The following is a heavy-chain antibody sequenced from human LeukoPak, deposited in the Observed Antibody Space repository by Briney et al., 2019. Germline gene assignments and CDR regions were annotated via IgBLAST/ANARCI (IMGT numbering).Heavy chain of an antibody. D-gene: IGHD3-10*01. CDR1: GYTFTRHY. J-gene: IGHJ4*02. CDR2: INPSGGST. V-gene: IGHV1-46*01. Sequence: GASVKVSCKASGYTFTRHYMHWVRQAPGQGLEWMGIINPSGGSTSYAQKFQGRVTMTRDTSTSTVYMELRSLRSEDTALYYCARDLYGSGSTFLYWGQGTLVTVSS. CDR3: ARDLYGSGSTFLY.